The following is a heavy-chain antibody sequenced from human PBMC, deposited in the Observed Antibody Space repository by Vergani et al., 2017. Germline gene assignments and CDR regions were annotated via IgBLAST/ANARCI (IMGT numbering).Heavy chain of an antibody. CDR2: FDPEHGEV. V-gene: IGHV1-24*01. Sequence: QVQLVQSGSEVRKPGASVKVSCQVSGYSLTELTIHWVRQAPGKGLEWMGGFDPEHGEVTFAHHIQGRVTMTEDRSTDTAYMELSSLRPEDTALYYCAIETDYYDCSGYYLDYWGQGTLVTVSP. CDR3: AIETDYYDCSGYYLDY. CDR1: GYSLTELT. D-gene: IGHD3-22*01. J-gene: IGHJ4*02.